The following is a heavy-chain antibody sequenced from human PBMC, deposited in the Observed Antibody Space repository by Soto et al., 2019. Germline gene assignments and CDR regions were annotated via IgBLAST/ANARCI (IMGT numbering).Heavy chain of an antibody. CDR3: ARPGLHPNYYYYYMDV. V-gene: IGHV4-39*01. D-gene: IGHD4-4*01. CDR1: GGSISSSSYY. CDR2: IFYSGNT. J-gene: IGHJ6*03. Sequence: SETLSLTCTVSGGSISSSSYYWGWIRQPPGKGLEWIGSIFYSGNTYYNPSLKSRVTISIATSKNQFSLKLSSVTAADTAVYYCARPGLHPNYYYYYMDVWGKGTTVTVSS.